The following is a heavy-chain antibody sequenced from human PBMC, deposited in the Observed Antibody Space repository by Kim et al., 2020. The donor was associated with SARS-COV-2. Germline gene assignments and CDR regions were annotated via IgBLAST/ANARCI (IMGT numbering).Heavy chain of an antibody. Sequence: GGSLRLSCTASGFTFGDYAMNWFRQAPGKGLEWVGFIRSKVFGGTTEYAASVEGRFTISRDNSKGIAYLQMNSLKTEDTAIYYCNYYGSGSYSPWGQGTLVTVSS. CDR3: NYYGSGSYSP. J-gene: IGHJ5*02. D-gene: IGHD3-10*01. CDR1: GFTFGDYA. CDR2: IRSKVFGGTT. V-gene: IGHV3-49*03.